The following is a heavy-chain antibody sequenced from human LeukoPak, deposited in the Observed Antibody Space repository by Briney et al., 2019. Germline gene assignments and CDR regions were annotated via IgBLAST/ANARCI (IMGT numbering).Heavy chain of an antibody. D-gene: IGHD3-22*01. CDR3: ARGNYYDSSGYSY. Sequence: ASVKVSCKASGYTFTSYDINWVRQATGQGLEWMGWMNPNSGNTGYAQKFQGRVTMTRDTSISTAYMELSRLRSDDTAVYYCARGNYYDSSGYSYWGQGTLVTVSS. CDR1: GYTFTSYD. J-gene: IGHJ4*02. CDR2: MNPNSGNT. V-gene: IGHV1-8*01.